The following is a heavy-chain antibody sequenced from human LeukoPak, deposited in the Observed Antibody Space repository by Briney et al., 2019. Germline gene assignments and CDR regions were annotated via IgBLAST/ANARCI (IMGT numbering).Heavy chain of an antibody. CDR3: ARADTYYYGSGSYRTPKDYYYYMDV. Sequence: ASVKVSCKAPGYTFIGYYMHWVRQAPGQGLEWMGWINPNSGGTNYAQKFQGRVTMTRDTSISTAYMELSRLRSDDTAVYYCARADTYYYGSGSYRTPKDYYYYMDVWGKGTTVTISS. CDR2: INPNSGGT. V-gene: IGHV1-2*02. CDR1: GYTFIGYY. D-gene: IGHD3-10*01. J-gene: IGHJ6*03.